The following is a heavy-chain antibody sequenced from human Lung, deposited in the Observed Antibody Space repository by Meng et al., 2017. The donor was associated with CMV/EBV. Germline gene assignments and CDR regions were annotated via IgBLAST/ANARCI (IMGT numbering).Heavy chain of an antibody. CDR2: IDNGGDT. V-gene: IGHV3-13*01. D-gene: IGHD3-10*01. CDR3: ARGSSWFGESADAFDI. Sequence: GGSXRLXXAASGFTFSSYDMHWVRQAPGKGLEWVSSIDNGGDTYYSGSVKGRFTISREDVKNSLYLQMNSLRAGDTAVYYCARGSSWFGESADAFDIWGQGTVVTVSS. CDR1: GFTFSSYD. J-gene: IGHJ3*02.